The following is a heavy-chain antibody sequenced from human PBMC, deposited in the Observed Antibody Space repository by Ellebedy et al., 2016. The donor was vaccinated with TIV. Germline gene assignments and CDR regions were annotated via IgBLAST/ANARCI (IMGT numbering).Heavy chain of an antibody. CDR1: GFTFSGYG. J-gene: IGHJ4*02. Sequence: GESLKISCAASGFTFSGYGMHWVRQTPGKGLEWLAVISYNGNSHFYADSVNGRITISRDNSKNTLYLQINSLRAEDTAVYYCAKDLRPLWGGAMDSWGRGALVTVSS. CDR3: AKDLRPLWGGAMDS. V-gene: IGHV3-30*18. D-gene: IGHD3-16*01. CDR2: ISYNGNSH.